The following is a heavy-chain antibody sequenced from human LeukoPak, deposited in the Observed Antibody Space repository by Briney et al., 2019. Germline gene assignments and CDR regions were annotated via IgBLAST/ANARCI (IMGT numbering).Heavy chain of an antibody. Sequence: ASVKVSCKASGYTFTDYYMHWVRQAPGQGLEWMGWINLNSGGTNFAQRFQGRVTMTRDTSISTAYMELSRLRSDDTAAYYCARPRQDYDSSGYYQMAFDYWGQGTLVTVSS. J-gene: IGHJ4*02. CDR2: INLNSGGT. CDR1: GYTFTDYY. V-gene: IGHV1-2*02. D-gene: IGHD3-22*01. CDR3: ARPRQDYDSSGYYQMAFDY.